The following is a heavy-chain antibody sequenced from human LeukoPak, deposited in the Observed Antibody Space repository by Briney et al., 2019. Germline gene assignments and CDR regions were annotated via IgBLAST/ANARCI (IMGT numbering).Heavy chain of an antibody. Sequence: PGGSLRLSCAASGFSFSSYTMNWVRQAPGKGLEWVSSISSSTSYIYYADSVKGRFTTSRDNAKNSLYLQMNSLRAEDTAVYYCARKLDSYYMDVWGKGTTVTVSS. V-gene: IGHV3-21*01. CDR1: GFSFSSYT. CDR2: ISSSTSYI. D-gene: IGHD2-21*01. CDR3: ARKLDSYYMDV. J-gene: IGHJ6*03.